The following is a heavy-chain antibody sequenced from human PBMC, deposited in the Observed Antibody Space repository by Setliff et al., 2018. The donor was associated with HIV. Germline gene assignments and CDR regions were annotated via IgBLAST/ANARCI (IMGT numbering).Heavy chain of an antibody. D-gene: IGHD5-12*01. CDR2: INPSGGST. J-gene: IGHJ4*02. V-gene: IGHV1-46*01. CDR3: ARVGERWLQFYYFDN. Sequence: ASVKVSCKASGYTFATYYIHWVRQAPGQGLEWLGVINPSGGSTSYAQKFQGRVTMTRGTSTGTVYMELRSLRSEDTAVYYCARVGERWLQFYYFDNWGQGTLVTVSS. CDR1: GYTFATYY.